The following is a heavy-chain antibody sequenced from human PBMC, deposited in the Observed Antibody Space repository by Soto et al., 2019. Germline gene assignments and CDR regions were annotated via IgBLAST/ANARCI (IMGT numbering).Heavy chain of an antibody. CDR1: GYTFTSYA. CDR3: ASGYGDDPFFDY. CDR2: INAGNGNT. Sequence: ASVKVSCKASGYTFTSYAMHWVRQAPGQRLEWMGWINAGNGNTKYSQKFQGRVTITRDTSASTAYIELSSLISEDTAVYYCASGYGDDPFFDYWGQGTLVTVSS. J-gene: IGHJ4*02. V-gene: IGHV1-3*01. D-gene: IGHD4-17*01.